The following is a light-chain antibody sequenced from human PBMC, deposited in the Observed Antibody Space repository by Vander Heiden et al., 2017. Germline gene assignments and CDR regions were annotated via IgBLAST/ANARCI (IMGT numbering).Light chain of an antibody. V-gene: IGKV3-20*01. Sequence: DIVLKQSPGTLSLSPGERATLSCRASQSVSSSYLAWYQQKPGQAPRLLIYGASSRATGIPDRFSGSGSGTDFTLTISRLEPEDFAVYYCQQYCSSSYTFGQGTKLEIK. CDR1: QSVSSSY. CDR2: GAS. J-gene: IGKJ2*01. CDR3: QQYCSSSYT.